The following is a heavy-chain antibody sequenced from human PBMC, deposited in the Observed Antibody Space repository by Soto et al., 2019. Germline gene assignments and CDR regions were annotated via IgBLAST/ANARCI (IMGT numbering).Heavy chain of an antibody. J-gene: IGHJ6*02. CDR3: ARDADASGWYHYGFDV. CDR2: IKQDGTEK. D-gene: IGHD6-19*01. V-gene: IGHV3-7*01. CDR1: KFSLSSYW. Sequence: GVSRIISCAASKFSLSSYWMNWVRQVPGKGLEWVANIKQDGTEKYYIDSVKGRFFISRDNAKNSLYLQMNSLRAEDTAVYYCARDADASGWYHYGFDVWGQGTMVTLSS.